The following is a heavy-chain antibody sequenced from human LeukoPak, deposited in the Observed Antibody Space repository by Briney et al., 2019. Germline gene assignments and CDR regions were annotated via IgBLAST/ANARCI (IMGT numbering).Heavy chain of an antibody. CDR3: ARDTNGWNDY. D-gene: IGHD2-8*01. CDR2: IKQDGSVK. J-gene: IGHJ4*02. CDR1: GFTFSSYW. V-gene: IGHV3-7*01. Sequence: GGSLRLSCAASGFTFSSYWMTWVRQAPGKGLEWVANIKQDGSVKQYVGSVKGRFTISRDNAKNSLYLQMDSLRAEDTAVYYCARDTNGWNDYWGQGTLVTVSS.